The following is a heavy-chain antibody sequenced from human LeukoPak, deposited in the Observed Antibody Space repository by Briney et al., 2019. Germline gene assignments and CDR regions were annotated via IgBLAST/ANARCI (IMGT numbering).Heavy chain of an antibody. Sequence: QPGRSLRLSCTASGSTSADYAMTWFRQAPGKGLEWVGCIRSKAYGGSTEYAASVQGRFTISSDDSKSIAYLQMDSLKIEDTAVYYCSRVPIRTVTWIVVLRGHDVFDMWGQGTMVTVSS. CDR1: GSTSADYA. J-gene: IGHJ3*02. CDR3: SRVPIRTVTWIVVLRGHDVFDM. V-gene: IGHV3-49*03. D-gene: IGHD3-22*01. CDR2: IRSKAYGGST.